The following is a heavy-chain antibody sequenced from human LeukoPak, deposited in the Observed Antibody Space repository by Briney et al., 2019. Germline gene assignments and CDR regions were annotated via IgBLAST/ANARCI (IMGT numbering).Heavy chain of an antibody. CDR2: IIPIFGTA. V-gene: IGHV1-69*13. CDR3: ARISSEKRLPYYYYYMDV. D-gene: IGHD2-2*01. Sequence: SVKGSCKASGGTFSSYAISWVREAPGQGLEWMGGIIPIFGTANYAQKFQGRVTITADESTSTAYMELSSLRSEDTAVYYCARISSEKRLPYYYYYMDVWGKGTTVTVSS. J-gene: IGHJ6*03. CDR1: GGTFSSYA.